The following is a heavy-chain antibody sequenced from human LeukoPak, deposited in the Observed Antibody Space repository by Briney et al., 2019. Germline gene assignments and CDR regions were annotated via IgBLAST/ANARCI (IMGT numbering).Heavy chain of an antibody. Sequence: PSQTLSLTCTVSGGSISSGSYYWSWIRQPAGKGLEWIGRIYTNGSTNYNPSLKSRVTISVDKSKNQFSLKLNSVTAADTAVYYCARDYCTSTTCPNWFDPWGQGTLVTVSS. CDR2: IYTNGST. V-gene: IGHV4-61*02. CDR1: GGSISSGSYY. J-gene: IGHJ5*02. D-gene: IGHD2-2*01. CDR3: ARDYCTSTTCPNWFDP.